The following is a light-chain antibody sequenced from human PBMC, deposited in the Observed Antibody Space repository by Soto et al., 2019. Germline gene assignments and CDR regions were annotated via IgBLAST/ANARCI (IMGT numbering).Light chain of an antibody. CDR2: GPS. Sequence: EIVLTQSPGTLSLSPGERATLSCRASQSVSNNYLAWYQQKPGQAPKLLIYGPSTRAPGITDRFSGSGSGTDFTLTISRLEPEDFGVYYCQQFGGSPPVTFGGGTKVEIK. J-gene: IGKJ4*01. CDR1: QSVSNNY. CDR3: QQFGGSPPVT. V-gene: IGKV3-20*01.